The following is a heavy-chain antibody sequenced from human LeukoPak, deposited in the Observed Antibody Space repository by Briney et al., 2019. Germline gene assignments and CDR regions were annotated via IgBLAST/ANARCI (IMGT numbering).Heavy chain of an antibody. Sequence: GGSLRLSCAASGFTFSSFAMSWVRQAPGKGLEWVASVSGGGRSKYYIDAVKGCFTVSRDNSKNTVYLQMSSLRTVDTAIYYCARVRFGTEWYSSDAFAFWGQGTMVTVAS. J-gene: IGHJ3*01. D-gene: IGHD3-3*01. CDR2: VSGGGRSK. CDR1: GFTFSSFA. V-gene: IGHV3-23*01. CDR3: ARVRFGTEWYSSDAFAF.